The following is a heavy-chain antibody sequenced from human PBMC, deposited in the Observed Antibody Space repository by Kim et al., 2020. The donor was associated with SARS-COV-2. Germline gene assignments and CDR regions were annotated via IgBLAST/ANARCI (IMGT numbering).Heavy chain of an antibody. D-gene: IGHD3-16*01. J-gene: IGHJ5*02. CDR2: SST. Sequence: SSTNYADSVKGRFTISRDNAKNTLYLQMNSLRAEDTAVYSCARGFDWFDPWGQGTLVTVSS. CDR3: ARGFDWFDP. V-gene: IGHV3-74*01.